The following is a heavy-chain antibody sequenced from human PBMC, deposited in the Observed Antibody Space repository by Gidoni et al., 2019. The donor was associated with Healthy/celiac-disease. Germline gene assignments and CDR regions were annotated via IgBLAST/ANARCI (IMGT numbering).Heavy chain of an antibody. CDR3: ARGLYYYGSEGRYYYYGMDV. CDR1: GYTFTGYY. D-gene: IGHD3-10*01. V-gene: IGHV1-2*02. J-gene: IGHJ6*02. Sequence: QVQLVQSGAEVKKPGASVKVSCKASGYTFTGYYMHWVRQAPGQGLEWMGWINPNSGGTNYAQKFQGRVTMTRDTSISTAYMELSRLRSDDTAVYYCARGLYYYGSEGRYYYYGMDVWGQGTTVTVSS. CDR2: INPNSGGT.